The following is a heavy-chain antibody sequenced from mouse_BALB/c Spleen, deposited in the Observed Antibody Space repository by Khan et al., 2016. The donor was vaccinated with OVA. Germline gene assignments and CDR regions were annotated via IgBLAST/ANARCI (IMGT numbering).Heavy chain of an antibody. CDR3: AIKRGSDYFDY. J-gene: IGHJ2*01. Sequence: QVQLKESGPGLVAPSQSLSISCTVSGFSLTSYGIHWVRQPPGKGLEWLGIIWAGGSTNYNSALMSRLSISKDNSRSQVFLKMNSLQTDDTAMYFWAIKRGSDYFDYWGQGTTLTVSS. CDR1: GFSLTSYG. CDR2: IWAGGST. V-gene: IGHV2-9*02.